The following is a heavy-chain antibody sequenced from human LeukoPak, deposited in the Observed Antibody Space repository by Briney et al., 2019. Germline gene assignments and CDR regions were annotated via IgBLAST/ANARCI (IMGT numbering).Heavy chain of an antibody. J-gene: IGHJ4*02. V-gene: IGHV3-48*02. Sequence: PGGSLRLSCAASGFTFSASAIHWVRQAPGKGLEWVSYISSSSSPIYYADSVKGRFTISRDNAKNSLYLQMNSLRDEGTAVYYCAREWFYDSSGYYVYWGQGTLVTVSS. CDR1: GFTFSASA. CDR2: ISSSSSPI. D-gene: IGHD3-22*01. CDR3: AREWFYDSSGYYVY.